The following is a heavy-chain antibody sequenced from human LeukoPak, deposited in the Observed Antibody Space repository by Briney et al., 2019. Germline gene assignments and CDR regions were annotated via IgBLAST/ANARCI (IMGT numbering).Heavy chain of an antibody. CDR1: GYTFTDYY. V-gene: IGHV1-69-2*01. J-gene: IGHJ6*03. Sequence: ASVKISCKVSGYTFTDYYMHWVQQAPGKGLEWMGLVDPEDGETIYAEKFQGRVTITADTSTDTAYMELSSLRSEDTAVYYCTAGSRDYYYMDVWGKGTTVTVSS. CDR3: TAGSRDYYYMDV. CDR2: VDPEDGET. D-gene: IGHD6-13*01.